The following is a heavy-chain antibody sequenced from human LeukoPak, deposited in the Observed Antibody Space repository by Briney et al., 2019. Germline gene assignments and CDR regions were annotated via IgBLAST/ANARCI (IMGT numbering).Heavy chain of an antibody. CDR3: ARGLQYFDY. D-gene: IGHD2-15*01. CDR2: IYFSGST. Sequence: SETLSLTCTVSGGSISSYYWSWIQQPPGKGLEWIGYIYFSGSTYYNPSLKSRVTISVDTSKNQFSLKLSSVTAADTTVYYCARGLQYFDYWGQGTLVTVSS. CDR1: GGSISSYY. V-gene: IGHV4-59*06. J-gene: IGHJ4*02.